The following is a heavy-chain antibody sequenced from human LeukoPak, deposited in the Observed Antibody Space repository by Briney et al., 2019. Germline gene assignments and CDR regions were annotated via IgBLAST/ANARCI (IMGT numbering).Heavy chain of an antibody. CDR1: GGTFSSYA. CDR3: ARAHVTGYSSSWYYFDY. V-gene: IGHV1-69*01. Sequence: SVKVSCKASGGTFSSYAISWVRQAPGQGLEWMGGIIPISGTANYAQKFQGRVTITADESTSTAYMELSSLRSEDTAVYYCARAHVTGYSSSWYYFDYWGQGTLVTVSS. CDR2: IIPISGTA. J-gene: IGHJ4*02. D-gene: IGHD6-13*01.